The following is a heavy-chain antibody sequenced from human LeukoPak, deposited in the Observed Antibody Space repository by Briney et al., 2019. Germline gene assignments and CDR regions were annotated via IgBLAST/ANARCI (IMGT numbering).Heavy chain of an antibody. J-gene: IGHJ4*02. CDR3: ARGVTIAAAVEFDC. CDR1: GGSISSYY. Sequence: SETLSLTCTVSGGSISSYYWSWIRQPPGKGLEWIGYTYYSGSTNYNPSLKSRVTISVDTSKNQFSLKLSSVTAADTAVYYCARGVTIAAAVEFDCWGQGTLVTVSS. D-gene: IGHD6-13*01. V-gene: IGHV4-59*01. CDR2: TYYSGST.